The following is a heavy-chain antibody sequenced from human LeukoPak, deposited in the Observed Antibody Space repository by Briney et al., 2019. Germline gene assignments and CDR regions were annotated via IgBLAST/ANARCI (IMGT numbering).Heavy chain of an antibody. CDR1: GGSISSYY. D-gene: IGHD6-6*01. Sequence: PSETLSLTCTVSGGSISSYYWSWIRQPPGKGLEWIGYIYYSGSTNYNPSLKSRVTISVDTSKNQFSLKLSSVTAADTAVYYCARGGNPPSYNWFDPWGQGTLVTASS. V-gene: IGHV4-59*01. CDR3: ARGGNPPSYNWFDP. J-gene: IGHJ5*02. CDR2: IYYSGST.